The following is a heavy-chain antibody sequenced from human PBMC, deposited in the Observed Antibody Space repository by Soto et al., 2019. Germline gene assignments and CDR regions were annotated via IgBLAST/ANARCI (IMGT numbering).Heavy chain of an antibody. CDR3: ARDGSSGYYDDYYYGMDV. D-gene: IGHD3-22*01. V-gene: IGHV1-18*01. CDR1: GYTFSTYA. CDR2: INPDNGKT. J-gene: IGHJ6*01. Sequence: QVQLVQSGGEVKKPGASVKVSCKSSGYTFSTYAISWVRQAPGQGLEWMGWINPDNGKTNYAQRFQGRVTMTTDTSTKTVYMELKSLRSDDTAMYFCARDGSSGYYDDYYYGMDVW.